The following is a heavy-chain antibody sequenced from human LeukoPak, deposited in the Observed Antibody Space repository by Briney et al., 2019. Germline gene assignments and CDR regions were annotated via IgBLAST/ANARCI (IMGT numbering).Heavy chain of an antibody. CDR1: GYTFTSYA. V-gene: IGHV1-69*13. Sequence: GASVKVSCKASGYTFTSYAMNWVRQAPGQGLEWMGGIIPIFGTANYAQKFQGRVTITADESTSTAYMELSSLRSEDTAVYYCARSTSYVNGMDVWGQGTTVTVSS. CDR2: IIPIFGTA. J-gene: IGHJ6*02. D-gene: IGHD2-2*01. CDR3: ARSTSYVNGMDV.